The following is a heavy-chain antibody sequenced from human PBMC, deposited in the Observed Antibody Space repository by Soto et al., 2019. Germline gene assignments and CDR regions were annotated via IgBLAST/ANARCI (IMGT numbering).Heavy chain of an antibody. CDR3: ANSPRGPVLPWLDV. CDR2: ISGSGGNT. V-gene: IGHV3-23*01. CDR1: GFTFSSYA. D-gene: IGHD3-10*01. Sequence: GGSLRLSCAASGFTFSSYAMSWVRQAPGKGLEWVSAISGSGGNTYYADSVKGRFTISRDNSKNTLYLQMNSLRADDTAVYYRANSPRGPVLPWLDVWGKGTTVTVSS. J-gene: IGHJ6*04.